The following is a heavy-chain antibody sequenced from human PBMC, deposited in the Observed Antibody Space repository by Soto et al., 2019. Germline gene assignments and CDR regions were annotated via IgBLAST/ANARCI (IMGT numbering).Heavy chain of an antibody. V-gene: IGHV4-31*03. Sequence: LSLTCTVSGGSISSAGYYWSWIRQHPGKGLEWIGYIYYSGSTYYNPSLKSRLTISLDTSKNQFSLKLSSVTAADTAVYYCARDRSSGGFYPNSFDYWGLGTLVTVSS. CDR3: ARDRSSGGFYPNSFDY. D-gene: IGHD3-22*01. J-gene: IGHJ4*02. CDR2: IYYSGST. CDR1: GGSISSAGYY.